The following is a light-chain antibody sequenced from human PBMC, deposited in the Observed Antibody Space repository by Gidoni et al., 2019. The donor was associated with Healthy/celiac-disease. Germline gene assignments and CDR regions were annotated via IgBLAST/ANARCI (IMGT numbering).Light chain of an antibody. CDR1: QSISSW. J-gene: IGKJ1*01. CDR2: DAS. Sequence: GDRVTITCRASQSISSWLAWYQQKPGKAPKLLIYDASSLESGVPSRFSGSGSGTEFTLTISSLQPDDFATYYCQQYNSYSPPWTFXQXTKVXIK. V-gene: IGKV1-5*01. CDR3: QQYNSYSPPWT.